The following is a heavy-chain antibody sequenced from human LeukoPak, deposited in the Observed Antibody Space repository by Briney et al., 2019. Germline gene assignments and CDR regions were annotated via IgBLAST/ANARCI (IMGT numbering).Heavy chain of an antibody. CDR3: ARASQDIVVA. D-gene: IGHD2-15*01. J-gene: IGHJ5*02. V-gene: IGHV4-61*02. CDR2: IYTSGST. CDR1: GGSISSGSYY. Sequence: TLSLTCTVSGGSISSGSYYWSWIRQPAGKGLEWIGRIYTSGSTNYNPSLKSRVTISVDTSKNQFSLKLSSVTAADTAVYYCARASQDIVVAWGQGTLVTVSS.